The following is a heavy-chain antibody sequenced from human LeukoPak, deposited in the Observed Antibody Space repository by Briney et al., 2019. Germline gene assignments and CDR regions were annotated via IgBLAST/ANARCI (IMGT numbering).Heavy chain of an antibody. J-gene: IGHJ3*02. CDR1: GGSISSNNW. V-gene: IGHV4-4*02. CDR3: AYSSGQKEGAFDI. CDR2: IYHSGST. D-gene: IGHD3-22*01. Sequence: SETLSLTCAVSGGSISSNNWWGWVRQPPGKGLEWIGEIYHSGSTNYNPSLKSRVTISVDKSKNQFSLKLSSVTAADTAVYYCAYSSGQKEGAFDIWGQGTMVTVSS.